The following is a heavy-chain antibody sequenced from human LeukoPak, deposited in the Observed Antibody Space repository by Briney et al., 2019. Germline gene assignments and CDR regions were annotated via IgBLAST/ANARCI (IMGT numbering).Heavy chain of an antibody. CDR2: VIPIFGTA. CDR1: GGTFSSYA. V-gene: IGHV1-69*06. CDR3: ARGPEGYYYYYYMDV. J-gene: IGHJ6*03. Sequence: SVKVSCKASGGTFSSYAISWVRQAPGQGLEWMGGVIPIFGTANYAQKFQGRVTITADKSTSTAYMELSSLRSEDTAVYYCARGPEGYYYYYYMDVWGKGTTVTVSS.